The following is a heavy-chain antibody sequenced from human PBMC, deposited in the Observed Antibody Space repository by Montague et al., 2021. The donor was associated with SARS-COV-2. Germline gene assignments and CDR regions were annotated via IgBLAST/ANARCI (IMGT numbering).Heavy chain of an antibody. V-gene: IGHV4-59*12. J-gene: IGHJ6*02. CDR2: IYYSGST. CDR3: ARVGRQQLVRLSGMDV. D-gene: IGHD6-13*01. CDR1: GGSISSYY. Sequence: SETLSLTCTVSGGSISSYYWSWIRQPPGTGLEWIGNIYYSGSTNXNPSLKSRVTISVDTSKNQFSLKLSSVTAADTAVYYCARVGRQQLVRLSGMDVWGQGTTVTVSS.